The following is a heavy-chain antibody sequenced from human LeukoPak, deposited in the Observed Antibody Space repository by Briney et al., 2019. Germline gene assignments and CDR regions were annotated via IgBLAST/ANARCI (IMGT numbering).Heavy chain of an antibody. V-gene: IGHV1-2*02. CDR2: INPYSGGT. Sequence: PGASVKVSCKASGYTFTGYYMHWVRQAPGQGLEWMGWINPYSGGTNYAQKFQGRVTMTRDTSISTAYMELSRLRSDDTAVYYCARDMELYHDKRFLDYWGQGTLVTVSS. J-gene: IGHJ4*02. CDR1: GYTFTGYY. CDR3: ARDMELYHDKRFLDY. D-gene: IGHD3-22*01.